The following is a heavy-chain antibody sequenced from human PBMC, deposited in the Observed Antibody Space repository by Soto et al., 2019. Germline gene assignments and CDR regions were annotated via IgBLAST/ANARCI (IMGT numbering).Heavy chain of an antibody. CDR2: ISAYNGNT. CDR3: ARGEDIVVVTAIHSVY. Sequence: GASVEVSCKASGFTFSSYGISWVRQGPGQGLEWMGWISAYNGNTNYAQKLQGRVTMTTDTSTSTAYMELRSLRSDDTAVYYCARGEDIVVVTAIHSVYWGQGTLVTVSS. J-gene: IGHJ4*02. CDR1: GFTFSSYG. D-gene: IGHD2-21*02. V-gene: IGHV1-18*01.